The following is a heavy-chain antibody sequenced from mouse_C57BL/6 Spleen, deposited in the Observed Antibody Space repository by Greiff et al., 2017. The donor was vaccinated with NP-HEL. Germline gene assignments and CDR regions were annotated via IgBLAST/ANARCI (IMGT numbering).Heavy chain of an antibody. CDR2: IYPGSGTT. J-gene: IGHJ3*01. CDR1: GYTFTDYY. Sequence: QVHVKQSGAELVRPGASVKLSCKASGYTFTDYYINWVKQRPGQGLEWIARIYPGSGTTYYNEKFKGKATLTAEKSSSTAYMQLSGLTSEDSAVYFCARSLIRTWFAYWGQGTPVTVSA. CDR3: ARSLIRTWFAY. D-gene: IGHD1-2*01. V-gene: IGHV1-76*01.